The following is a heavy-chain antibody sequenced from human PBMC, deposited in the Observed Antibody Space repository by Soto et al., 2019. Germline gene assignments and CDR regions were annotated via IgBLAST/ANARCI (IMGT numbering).Heavy chain of an antibody. Sequence: QVQLVQSGAEVKKPGSSVKVSCKASGGTVSSYAISWVRQAPGQGLEWMGGIIPIFGTANYAQKFQGRVTITADEFTSTAYMELSSLRSEDTAVYYCASDPYYGVDRGHFDYCVQGTLVTVSS. CDR1: GGTVSSYA. V-gene: IGHV1-69*12. CDR3: ASDPYYGVDRGHFDY. J-gene: IGHJ4*02. CDR2: IIPIFGTA. D-gene: IGHD4-17*01.